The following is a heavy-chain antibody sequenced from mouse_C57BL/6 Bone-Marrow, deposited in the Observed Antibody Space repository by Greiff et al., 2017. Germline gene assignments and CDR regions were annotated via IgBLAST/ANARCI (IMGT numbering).Heavy chain of an antibody. CDR2: IDPSDSET. D-gene: IGHD1-1*01. CDR1: GYTFTSYW. V-gene: IGHV1-52*01. CDR3: AREFYYCSYYYAFDY. Sequence: QVQLQQSGAELVRPGSSVKLSCKASGYTFTSYWMHWVKQRPIQGLEWIGNIDPSDSETHYNQKFKDKATLTVDKSSSTAYMQLSSLTSEDSAVYCCAREFYYCSYYYAFDYWGQGTSVTVSS. J-gene: IGHJ4*01.